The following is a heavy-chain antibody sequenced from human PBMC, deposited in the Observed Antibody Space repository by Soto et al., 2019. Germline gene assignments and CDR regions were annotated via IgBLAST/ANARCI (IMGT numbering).Heavy chain of an antibody. Sequence: SETLSLTCTVSGGSTSSSSYCWGWIRQPPGKGLEWIGSIHYSGSTYYNPSLKSRVTISVDTSKNQFSLKLSSVTAADTAVYYCARQATTVVTIAYWGQGTLVTVSS. J-gene: IGHJ4*02. CDR1: GGSTSSSSYC. CDR3: ARQATTVVTIAY. V-gene: IGHV4-39*01. CDR2: IHYSGST. D-gene: IGHD4-17*01.